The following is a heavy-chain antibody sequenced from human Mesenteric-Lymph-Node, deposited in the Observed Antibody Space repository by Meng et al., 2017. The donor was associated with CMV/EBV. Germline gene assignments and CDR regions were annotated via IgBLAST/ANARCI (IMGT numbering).Heavy chain of an antibody. CDR3: ARVKAVAGEPLDY. CDR1: GFTFSSYS. J-gene: IGHJ4*02. CDR2: ISSSSSYI. Sequence: GESLKISCAASGFTFSSYSMNWIRQAPGKGLEWVSSISSSSSYIYYADSVKGRFTISRDNAKNSLYLQMNSLGAEDTAVYYCARVKAVAGEPLDYWGQGTLVTVSS. V-gene: IGHV3-21*01. D-gene: IGHD6-19*01.